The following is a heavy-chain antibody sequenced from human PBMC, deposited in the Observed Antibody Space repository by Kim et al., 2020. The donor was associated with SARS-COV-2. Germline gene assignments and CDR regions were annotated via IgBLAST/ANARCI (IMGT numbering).Heavy chain of an antibody. CDR3: ARVRVRYYFDY. V-gene: IGHV3-53*01. D-gene: IGHD3-3*01. CDR2: T. J-gene: IGHJ4*02. Sequence: TYSADSVKGRFTISRDNSKNTLYLQMNSLRAEDTAVYYCARVRVRYYFDYWGQGTLVTVSS.